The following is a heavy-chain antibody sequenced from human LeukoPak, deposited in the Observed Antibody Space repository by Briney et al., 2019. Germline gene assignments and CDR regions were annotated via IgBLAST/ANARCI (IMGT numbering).Heavy chain of an antibody. D-gene: IGHD4-17*01. Sequence: PSETLSLTCTVSGGSIRSYYWSWIRQPAGKGLEWIGRFDISGTSTYNPSLKSRVTMSVDTSKNQFSLKLSSVTAADTAVYYCANRRLVSGDYELDGYWGRGTLVTVSS. J-gene: IGHJ4*02. CDR1: GGSIRSYY. CDR2: FDISGTS. V-gene: IGHV4-4*07. CDR3: ANRRLVSGDYELDGY.